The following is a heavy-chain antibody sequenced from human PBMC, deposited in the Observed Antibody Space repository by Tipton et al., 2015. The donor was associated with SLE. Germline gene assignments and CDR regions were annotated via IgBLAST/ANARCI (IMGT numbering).Heavy chain of an antibody. D-gene: IGHD3-22*01. CDR1: GFSFSSYA. Sequence: SLRLSCAASGFSFSSYAMSWVRRTPGKGLEWVSGISGSGANTYYADSVKGRFTVSRDNSKNTLYLQMISLRGDDTAVYFCAKVNPPYQDTSGFSDYWGQGTLVTVSS. CDR2: ISGSGANT. J-gene: IGHJ4*02. CDR3: AKVNPPYQDTSGFSDY. V-gene: IGHV3-23*01.